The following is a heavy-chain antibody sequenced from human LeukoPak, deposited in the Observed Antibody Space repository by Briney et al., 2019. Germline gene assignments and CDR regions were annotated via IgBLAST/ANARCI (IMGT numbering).Heavy chain of an antibody. V-gene: IGHV4-4*07. J-gene: IGHJ3*02. CDR1: GASITSYY. D-gene: IGHD3-10*02. Sequence: KPSETLSLTCSVSGASITSYYWSWIRQPAGKGLEWIGLFYTSGSPKYNPSLKSRVTMSVDASKNYFSLRLSSVTAADTAVYYCARVYVPQGLVHAFDIWGQGTMVTVSS. CDR3: ARVYVPQGLVHAFDI. CDR2: FYTSGSP.